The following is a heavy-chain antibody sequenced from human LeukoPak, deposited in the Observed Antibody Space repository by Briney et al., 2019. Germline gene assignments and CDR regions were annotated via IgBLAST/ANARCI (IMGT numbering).Heavy chain of an antibody. CDR2: ISYDGSNK. J-gene: IGHJ6*02. CDR1: GFTFSSYA. CDR3: ARTVVVTYYYGMDV. V-gene: IGHV3-30-3*01. Sequence: GRSLRLSCAASGFTFSSYAMHWVRQAPGKGLEWEAVISYDGSNKYYADSVKGRFTISRDNSKNTLYLQMNSLRAEDTAVYYCARTVVVTYYYGMDVWGQGTTVTVSS. D-gene: IGHD2-21*01.